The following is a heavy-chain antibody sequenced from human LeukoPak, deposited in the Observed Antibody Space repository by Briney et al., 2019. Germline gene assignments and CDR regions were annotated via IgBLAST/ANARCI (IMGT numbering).Heavy chain of an antibody. CDR2: MNPNSGNT. CDR1: GYTFTSYD. D-gene: IGHD2-2*01. J-gene: IGHJ3*02. V-gene: IGHV1-8*02. CDR3: ARDLVPAAIDAFDI. Sequence: ASVKVSCKASGYTFTSYDINWVRQATGQGLEWMGWMNPNSGNTGYAQKFQGRVTMTRDTSTSTVYMELSSLRSEDTAVYYCARDLVPAAIDAFDIWGQGTMVTVSS.